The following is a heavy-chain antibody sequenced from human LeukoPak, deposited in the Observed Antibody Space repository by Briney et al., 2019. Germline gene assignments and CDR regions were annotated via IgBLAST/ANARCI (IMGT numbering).Heavy chain of an antibody. CDR3: AKCSRDGYIGWFDP. CDR1: GGXISSYY. V-gene: IGHV4-59*01. CDR2: ISYSGST. D-gene: IGHD5-24*01. J-gene: IGHJ5*02. Sequence: PSETLSLTCTVSGGXISSYYWSWIRQPPGKGLEWIGYISYSGSTNYNPSLKSRVTISVDTSKNQFSLNLSSVTAADTAVYYCAKCSRDGYIGWFDPWGQGTLVTVSS.